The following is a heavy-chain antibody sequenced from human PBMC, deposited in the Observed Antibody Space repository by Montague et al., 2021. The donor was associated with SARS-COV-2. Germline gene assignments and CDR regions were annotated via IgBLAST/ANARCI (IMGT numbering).Heavy chain of an antibody. J-gene: IGHJ4*02. CDR2: ISYAGGGT. CDR1: GFTFKNYA. V-gene: IGHV3-23*01. Sequence: SLRLSCAASGFTFKNYAMGWVRQAPGKGLEWVSAISYAGGGTYYADSVKGRFTISRDNCRNSVHLQMNSLRAEDTALYYCAKDDGSVNYYNGLYDNWGQGTRVTVSS. CDR3: AKDDGSVNYYNGLYDN. D-gene: IGHD3-10*01.